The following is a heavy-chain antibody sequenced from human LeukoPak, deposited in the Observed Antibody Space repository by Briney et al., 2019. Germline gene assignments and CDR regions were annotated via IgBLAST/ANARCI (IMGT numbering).Heavy chain of an antibody. CDR3: ARDHHTILNVFEI. Sequence: GGSLRLSCAASGFTFSSSGMHWVRQAPGKGLEWVAFIRFDGKNKYDAESVKGRFTIARDNSKNTLYLQMNSLRTEDTAVYYCARDHHTILNVFEIWGQGTEVTVSS. CDR2: IRFDGKNK. J-gene: IGHJ3*02. D-gene: IGHD2-2*01. V-gene: IGHV3-30*02. CDR1: GFTFSSSG.